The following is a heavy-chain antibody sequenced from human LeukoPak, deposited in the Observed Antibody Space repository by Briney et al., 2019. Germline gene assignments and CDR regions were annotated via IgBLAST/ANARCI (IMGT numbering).Heavy chain of an antibody. J-gene: IGHJ3*02. Sequence: ASVKVSCKASGFTFTGYYMHWVRQAPGQGLEWLRWINPNSGGTNYAQKFQGRVTMTRDTSISTAYVELSRLRSDDTAVYYCARISYNIRYRDAFDIWGQGTMVTVSS. V-gene: IGHV1-2*02. D-gene: IGHD2-8*01. CDR3: ARISYNIRYRDAFDI. CDR2: INPNSGGT. CDR1: GFTFTGYY.